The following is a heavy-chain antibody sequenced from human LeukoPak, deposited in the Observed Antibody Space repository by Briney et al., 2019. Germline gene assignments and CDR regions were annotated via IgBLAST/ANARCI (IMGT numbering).Heavy chain of an antibody. V-gene: IGHV4-59*02. CDR1: GGSVSSYY. CDR3: ARGRRNYCSSTSCYVLLFDY. J-gene: IGHJ4*02. CDR2: IYNSENT. D-gene: IGHD2-2*01. Sequence: PSETLSLTCTVSGGSVSSYYWSWIRQPPGKGLEWIGYIYNSENTKYNSSLESRVTISVDTSKNQFSLKLSSVTAADTAVYYCARGRRNYCSSTSCYVLLFDYWGQGTLVTVSS.